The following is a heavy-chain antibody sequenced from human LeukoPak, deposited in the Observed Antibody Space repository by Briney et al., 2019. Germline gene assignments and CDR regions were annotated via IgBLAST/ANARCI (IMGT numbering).Heavy chain of an antibody. CDR2: VSYTGST. J-gene: IGHJ4*02. V-gene: IGHV4-59*01. Sequence: SETLSLTCIVSGGSISNYHWSWIRQPPGKGLEWIGYVSYTGSTNCNPSLKSRVTMSVDTSKNQFSLNLSSVTAADTAMYYCARGSRGTTWSLGYWGRGILVTVSS. D-gene: IGHD4-17*01. CDR3: ARGSRGTTWSLGY. CDR1: GGSISNYH.